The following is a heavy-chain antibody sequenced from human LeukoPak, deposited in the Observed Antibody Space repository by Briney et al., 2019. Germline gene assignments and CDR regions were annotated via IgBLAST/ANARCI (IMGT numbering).Heavy chain of an antibody. CDR3: AKAPPGLSLDS. CDR2: ISNDGSIK. D-gene: IGHD1-14*01. CDR1: GFTFRAYG. J-gene: IGHJ4*02. Sequence: GGSLRLSCAASGFTFRAYGMHWVRQAPGKGLEWVAVISNDGSIKHYADSVKGRFTISRDNSKNTLSLQMDSLRVEDTAVYYCAKAPPGLSLDSWGQGTLVTVSS. V-gene: IGHV3-30*18.